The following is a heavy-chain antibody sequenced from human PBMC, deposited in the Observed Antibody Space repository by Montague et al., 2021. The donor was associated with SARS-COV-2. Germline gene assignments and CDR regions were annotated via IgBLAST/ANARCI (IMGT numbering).Heavy chain of an antibody. Sequence: PALVKPTQTLTLTCTFSGFSLSTSGMCVSWIRQPPGKALEWLARIDCXXXKYYSTSLKTRLTISKDTSKHQVVLTMTTMDPVDTATYYCARSLPTTAMDVWGQGTTVTVSS. D-gene: IGHD5-12*01. J-gene: IGHJ6*02. V-gene: IGHV2-70*11. CDR1: GFSLSTSGMC. CDR2: IDCXXXK. CDR3: ARSLPTTAMDV.